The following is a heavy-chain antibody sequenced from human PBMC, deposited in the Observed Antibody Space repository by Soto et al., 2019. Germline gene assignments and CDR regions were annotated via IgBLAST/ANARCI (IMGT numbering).Heavy chain of an antibody. Sequence: TLSLTCAVSGYSIRNGYYWGWIRQPPGKGLEWIGTIYHSGSTYYNPSLKSRVTISVDASENRFSLKLSSVTAADTAVYYCARVGPYCGGDCYSPPPWGQGTLVTVSS. CDR1: GYSIRNGYY. D-gene: IGHD2-21*02. V-gene: IGHV4-38-2*01. CDR2: IYHSGST. CDR3: ARVGPYCGGDCYSPPP. J-gene: IGHJ5*02.